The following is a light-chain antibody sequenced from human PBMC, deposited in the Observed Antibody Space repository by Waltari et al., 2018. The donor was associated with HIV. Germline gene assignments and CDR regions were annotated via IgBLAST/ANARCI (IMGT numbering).Light chain of an antibody. J-gene: IGLJ2*01. Sequence: QSALTQPPSASGSPGQSVTISCSGTSSDIGSSSFFSWYQHHPGKAPKLLIYEVTKRPPGVPDRFSGSKSGNTASLIVSGLQAEDEADYYCSSYSDTNNLIFGGGTELTVL. CDR2: EVT. CDR3: SSYSDTNNLI. CDR1: SSDIGSSSF. V-gene: IGLV2-8*01.